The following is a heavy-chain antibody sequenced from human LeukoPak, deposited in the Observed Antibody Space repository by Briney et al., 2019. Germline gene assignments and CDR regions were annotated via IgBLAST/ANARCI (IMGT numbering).Heavy chain of an antibody. V-gene: IGHV1-18*01. CDR1: GYTFTSYG. D-gene: IGHD1-26*01. CDR3: ARDPSYSGSYYYFDY. J-gene: IGHJ4*02. Sequence: ASVKVSCKASGYTFTSYGISWVRQAPGQGLEWMGWISAYNGNTNYAQKLQGRVTMTTDTSTSTAYMELSSLRSEDTAVYYCARDPSYSGSYYYFDYWGQGTLVTVSS. CDR2: ISAYNGNT.